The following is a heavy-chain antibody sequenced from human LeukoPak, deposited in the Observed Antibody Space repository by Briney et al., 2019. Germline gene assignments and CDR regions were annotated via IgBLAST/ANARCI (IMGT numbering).Heavy chain of an antibody. J-gene: IGHJ6*03. D-gene: IGHD6-19*01. CDR3: ARRRIAVAETSFSYYYYYYMDV. Sequence: SETLSLTCTVSGSSISSYYWSWIRQPPGKGLEWIGYIYTSGSTNYNPSLKSRVTISVDTSKNQFSLKLSSVTAADTAVYYCARRRIAVAETSFSYYYYYYMDVWGKGTTVTVSS. CDR1: GSSISSYY. V-gene: IGHV4-4*09. CDR2: IYTSGST.